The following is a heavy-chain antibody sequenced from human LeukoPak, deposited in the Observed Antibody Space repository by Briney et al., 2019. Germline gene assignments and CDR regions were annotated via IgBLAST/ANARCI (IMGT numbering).Heavy chain of an antibody. D-gene: IGHD1-26*01. CDR1: GGSISSSSYY. V-gene: IGHV4-39*07. CDR3: ARPMYSGSPDAFDI. Sequence: SETLSLTCTVSGGSISSSSYYWGWIRQPPGKGLEWIGSIYYSGSTYYNPSLKSRVTISVDTSKNQFSLKLSSVTAADTAVYYCARPMYSGSPDAFDIWGQGTMVTVSS. CDR2: IYYSGST. J-gene: IGHJ3*02.